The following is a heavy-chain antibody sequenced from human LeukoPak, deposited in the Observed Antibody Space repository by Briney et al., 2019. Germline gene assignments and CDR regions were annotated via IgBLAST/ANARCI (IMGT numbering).Heavy chain of an antibody. D-gene: IGHD3-22*01. V-gene: IGHV4-59*01. Sequence: SETLSLTCTVSGGSISSYYWSWIRQPPGKGLEWIGYIYYSGSTNYNPSLKSRVTISVDTSKNQFSLKLSSVTAADTAVYYCARGGYYYDSSSFDLWGRGTLVTVSS. CDR2: IYYSGST. CDR1: GGSISSYY. J-gene: IGHJ2*01. CDR3: ARGGYYYDSSSFDL.